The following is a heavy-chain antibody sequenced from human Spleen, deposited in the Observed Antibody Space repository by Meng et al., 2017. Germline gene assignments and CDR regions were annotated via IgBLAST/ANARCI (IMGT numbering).Heavy chain of an antibody. CDR1: GYTFTSYY. V-gene: IGHV1-46*01. J-gene: IGHJ3*02. D-gene: IGHD1-26*01. CDR2: TNPSSGST. Sequence: ASVKVSCKASGYTFTSYYMHWVRQAPGQGLEWMGITNPSSGSTSYAQNFQGRVTLTRDTSISTAYMEVSSLGSGDTGVYYCATGSSETFGPDALNIWGQGTVVTVSS. CDR3: ATGSSETFGPDALNI.